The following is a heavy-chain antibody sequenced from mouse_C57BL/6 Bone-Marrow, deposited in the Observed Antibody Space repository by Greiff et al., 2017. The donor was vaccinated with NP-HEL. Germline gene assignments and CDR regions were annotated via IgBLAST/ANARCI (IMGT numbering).Heavy chain of an antibody. CDR2: IYPGGGYT. V-gene: IGHV1-63*01. CDR3: EVSTTVGGADY. D-gene: IGHD1-1*01. Sequence: VKLQQSGAELVRPGPSVKMSCKASGYTFTNYWIGWAKQRPGHGLEWIGDIYPGGGYTNYNEKFKGKATLTADKSSSTAYMQFSSLTSEDSANYYCEVSTTVGGADYWGQGNTLTVSS. CDR1: GYTFTNYW. J-gene: IGHJ2*01.